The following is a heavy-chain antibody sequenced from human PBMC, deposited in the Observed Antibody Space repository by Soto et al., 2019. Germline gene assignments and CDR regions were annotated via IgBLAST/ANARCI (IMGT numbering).Heavy chain of an antibody. CDR3: ARRAAAAGNFDY. CDR2: NYTSDSDT. V-gene: IGHV5-51*01. Sequence: GESLKISCKGSGYSFTSYWIGWVRPLPGKGLERRGINYTSDSDTRYSPSSQGQVTISAAKSISTAYLRWSSLKASNTAMYYCARRAAAAGNFDYWGQGTLGTVSS. CDR1: GYSFTSYW. D-gene: IGHD6-13*01. J-gene: IGHJ4*02.